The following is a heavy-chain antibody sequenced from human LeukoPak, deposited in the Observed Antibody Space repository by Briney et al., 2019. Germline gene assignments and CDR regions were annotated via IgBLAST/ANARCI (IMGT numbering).Heavy chain of an antibody. D-gene: IGHD3-10*01. V-gene: IGHV1-2*02. CDR1: GYTFTGYY. CDR3: ARDLWFGEFPNWFDP. CDR2: INPNSGGT. Sequence: ASVKVSCKASGYTFTGYYMHWVRQAPGQGLEWMGWINPNSGGTNYAQKFQGRVTMTRDTSISTAYMELSRLRSDDTAVYYCARDLWFGEFPNWFDPWGQGTLVTVSS. J-gene: IGHJ5*02.